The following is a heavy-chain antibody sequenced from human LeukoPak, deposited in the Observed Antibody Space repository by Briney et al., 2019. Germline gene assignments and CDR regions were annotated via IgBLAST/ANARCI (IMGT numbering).Heavy chain of an antibody. V-gene: IGHV4-34*01. CDR1: GGSFSGYY. Sequence: SETLSLTCAVYGGSFSGYYWSWIRQPPGKGLEWIGEINHSGSTNYNPSLKSRVTISVDTSKNQFSLKLSSVTAADTAVYYCARAGGSGWYRYYFDYWGQGTLVTVSS. D-gene: IGHD6-19*01. CDR3: ARAGGSGWYRYYFDY. J-gene: IGHJ4*02. CDR2: INHSGST.